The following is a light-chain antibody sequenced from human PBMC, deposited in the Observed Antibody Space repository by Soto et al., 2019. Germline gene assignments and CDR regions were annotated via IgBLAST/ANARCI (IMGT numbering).Light chain of an antibody. Sequence: ETVLTHSPGTLSLSPGERATLSCSASQTIRSNYLAWYRQTPGQAPRLLIYGASNSATGIADRFRGSGSGTDFTLIISRLEPEDFALYYCQQYGSSPWTFGQGTKVEIK. J-gene: IGKJ1*01. CDR3: QQYGSSPWT. CDR1: QTIRSNY. V-gene: IGKV3-20*01. CDR2: GAS.